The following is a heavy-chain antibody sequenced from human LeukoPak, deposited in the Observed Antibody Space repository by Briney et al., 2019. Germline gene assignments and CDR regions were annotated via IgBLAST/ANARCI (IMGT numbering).Heavy chain of an antibody. D-gene: IGHD2-2*01. CDR2: INPSGGST. CDR3: ARDGEYCSSTSCYSGVDYFDY. CDR1: GYTFTSYY. J-gene: IGHJ4*02. Sequence: ASVKVSCTASGYTFTSYYMHWVRQAPGQGLEWMGIINPSGGSTSYAQKFQGRVTMTRDMSTSTVYMELSSLRSEDTAVYYCARDGEYCSSTSCYSGVDYFDYWGQGTLVTVSS. V-gene: IGHV1-46*01.